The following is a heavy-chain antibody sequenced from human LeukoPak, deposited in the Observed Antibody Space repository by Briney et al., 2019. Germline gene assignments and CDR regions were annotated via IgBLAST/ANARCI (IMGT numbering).Heavy chain of an antibody. Sequence: ASVKVSCKASGYNFLNYGVAWVRQAPGQGLEWIGWVSSHNNYANYAQIFQDRVTMTTDTSTSTAYMELRSLRSDDTALYSCARELYGDFLPGEYWGQGTLVTVSS. CDR2: VSSHNNYA. V-gene: IGHV1-18*04. CDR1: GYNFLNYG. J-gene: IGHJ4*02. D-gene: IGHD4-17*01. CDR3: ARELYGDFLPGEY.